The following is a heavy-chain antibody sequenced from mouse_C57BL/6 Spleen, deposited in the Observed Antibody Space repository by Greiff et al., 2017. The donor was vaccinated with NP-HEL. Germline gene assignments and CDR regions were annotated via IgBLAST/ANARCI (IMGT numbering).Heavy chain of an antibody. J-gene: IGHJ1*03. Sequence: EVKLQESGPGLVKPSQSLSLTCSVTGYSITSGYYWNWIRQFPGNKLEWMGYISYDGSNNYNPSLKNRISITRDTSKNQFFLKLNSVTTEDTATYYCARGKGKDGYYEDWYFDVWGTGTTVTVSS. V-gene: IGHV3-6*01. D-gene: IGHD2-3*01. CDR3: ARGKGKDGYYEDWYFDV. CDR2: ISYDGSN. CDR1: GYSITSGYY.